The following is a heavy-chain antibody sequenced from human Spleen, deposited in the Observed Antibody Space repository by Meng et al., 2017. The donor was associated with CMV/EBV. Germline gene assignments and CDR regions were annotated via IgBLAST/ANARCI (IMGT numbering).Heavy chain of an antibody. CDR2: IYTSGST. Sequence: QGRLQESGPGLVKPSETLSRTCTVSGGSISSYYWSWIRQPAGKGLEWIGRIYTSGSTNYNPSLKSRVTMSVDTSKNQFSLKLSSVTAADTAVYYCARDCVGAPMSHDAFDIWGQGTMVTVSS. CDR3: ARDCVGAPMSHDAFDI. V-gene: IGHV4-4*07. CDR1: GGSISSYY. J-gene: IGHJ3*02. D-gene: IGHD1-26*01.